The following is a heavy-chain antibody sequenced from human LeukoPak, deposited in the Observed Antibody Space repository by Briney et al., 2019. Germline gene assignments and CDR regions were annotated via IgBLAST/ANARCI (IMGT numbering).Heavy chain of an antibody. Sequence: GGSLRLSCAASGFSFSNYYMSWVRQAPGKGLEWVSAISGSGGSTYYADSVKGRFTISRDNSKNTLYLQMNSLRAEDTAVYYCAKYGLIVVVITSAFDIWGQGTMVTVSS. V-gene: IGHV3-23*01. CDR2: ISGSGGST. D-gene: IGHD3-22*01. CDR3: AKYGLIVVVITSAFDI. CDR1: GFSFSNYY. J-gene: IGHJ3*02.